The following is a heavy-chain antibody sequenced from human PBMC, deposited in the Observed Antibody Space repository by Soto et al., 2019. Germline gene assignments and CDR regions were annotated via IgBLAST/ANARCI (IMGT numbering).Heavy chain of an antibody. V-gene: IGHV2-5*02. CDR2: IYWDNDK. D-gene: IGHD3-10*01. CDR3: ARSRWFGELH. J-gene: IGHJ4*02. CDR1: GFSLSTTGVG. Sequence: QITLKESGPTLVKPTQTLTLTCSFSGFSLSTTGVGVGWIRQSPGKALEWLAIIYWDNDKRSSPSLKSRVTITKDTSKNQVVLTVTNMDPVDTGTYYCARSRWFGELHWGQGALVTVSS.